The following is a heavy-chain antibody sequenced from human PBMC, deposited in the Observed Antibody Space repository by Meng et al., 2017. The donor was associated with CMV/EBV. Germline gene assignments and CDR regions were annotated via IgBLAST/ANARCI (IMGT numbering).Heavy chain of an antibody. V-gene: IGHV4-34*01. J-gene: IGHJ2*01. CDR1: GYY. Sequence: GYYWSWIRQPPGKGLEWIGEINHSGSTNYNPSLKSRVTISVDTSKNQFSLKLSPVTAADTAVYYCARGGGYCSSTSCYQRRYWYFDLWGRGTLVTVSS. CDR3: ARGGGYCSSTSCYQRRYWYFDL. CDR2: INHSGST. D-gene: IGHD2-2*01.